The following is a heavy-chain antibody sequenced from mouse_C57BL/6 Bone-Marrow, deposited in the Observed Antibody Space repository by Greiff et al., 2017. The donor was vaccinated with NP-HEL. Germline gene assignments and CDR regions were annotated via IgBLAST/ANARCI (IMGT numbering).Heavy chain of an antibody. D-gene: IGHD2-2*01. Sequence: EVKLEESGAELVRPGASVKLSCTASGFNIKDDYMHWVKQRPEQGLEWIGWIDPENGDTEYASRFQGKATITADTSSNTAYLQLSSLTSEDTAVYYCTTGVTDYFDYWGQGTTLTVSS. CDR3: TTGVTDYFDY. V-gene: IGHV14-4*01. CDR1: GFNIKDDY. CDR2: IDPENGDT. J-gene: IGHJ2*01.